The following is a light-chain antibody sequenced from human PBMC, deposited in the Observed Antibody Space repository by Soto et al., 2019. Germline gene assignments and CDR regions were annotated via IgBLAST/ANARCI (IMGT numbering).Light chain of an antibody. V-gene: IGKV3-11*01. CDR1: QSVGSY. J-gene: IGKJ5*01. CDR3: HQRINLPPNT. Sequence: VLTQSPATLSLSPGERATLSCRASQSVGSYLAWYQQKPGQAPRLLIYSASNRAAGIPARFSGSGAGTDFTLTSTSLEPEDFALYYCHQRINLPPNTFGLGTRLEIK. CDR2: SAS.